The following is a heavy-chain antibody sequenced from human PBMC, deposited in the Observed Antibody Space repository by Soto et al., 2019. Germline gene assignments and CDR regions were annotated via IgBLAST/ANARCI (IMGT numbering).Heavy chain of an antibody. CDR1: GYTFTSYA. Sequence: QVQLVQSGAEVNKPGASVKVSCKASGYTFTSYAMHWVRQAPGQRLEWMGWINAGNGNTKYSQKFQGRVTITRDTSASTAYMELSSLRSEDTAVYYCARGLAPYYFDYWGQGTLVTVSS. CDR2: INAGNGNT. D-gene: IGHD6-19*01. J-gene: IGHJ4*02. V-gene: IGHV1-3*01. CDR3: ARGLAPYYFDY.